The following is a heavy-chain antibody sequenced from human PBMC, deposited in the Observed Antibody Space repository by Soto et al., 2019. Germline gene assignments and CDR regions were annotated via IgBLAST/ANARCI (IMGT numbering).Heavy chain of an antibody. J-gene: IGHJ4*02. CDR3: ARDFSDRIAARPLGYFDY. CDR1: GYTFTSYG. Sequence: ASVKVSCKASGYTFTSYGISWVRQAPGQGLEWMGWISAYNGNTNYAQKLQGRVTMTTDTSTSTAYMELRSLRSDDTAVYYCARDFSDRIAARPLGYFDYWGQGTLVTVSS. CDR2: ISAYNGNT. D-gene: IGHD6-6*01. V-gene: IGHV1-18*01.